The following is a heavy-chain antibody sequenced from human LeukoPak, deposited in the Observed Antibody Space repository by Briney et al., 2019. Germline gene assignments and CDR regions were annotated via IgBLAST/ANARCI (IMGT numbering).Heavy chain of an antibody. CDR2: ISVSGSTT. CDR1: GFTFSSFA. V-gene: IGHV3-23*01. CDR3: AKGRRFLEWLLLDS. Sequence: GASLRLSCAASGFTFSSFAMSWVRQVPGKGLECVSTISVSGSTTYYADSVKGRFTISRDSSKNTLYLHMKSVRAEDTAVYYCAKGRRFLEWLLLDSWGQGILVTATS. J-gene: IGHJ4*02. D-gene: IGHD3-3*01.